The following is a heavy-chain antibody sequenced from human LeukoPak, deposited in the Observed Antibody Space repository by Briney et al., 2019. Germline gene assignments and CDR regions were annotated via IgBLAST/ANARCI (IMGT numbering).Heavy chain of an antibody. CDR2: INPSGGST. J-gene: IGHJ4*02. D-gene: IGHD2-21*02. CDR1: GYTFTSYY. V-gene: IGHV1-46*01. Sequence: ASVKVSCKTSGYTFTSYYIHWVRQAPGQGLEWMGIINPSGGSTTYTQRFQGRVTMTRDTSTGTVYMELSSLRSEDTAVYYCARGGGDLTNFDYWGQGTLVTVSS. CDR3: ARGGGDLTNFDY.